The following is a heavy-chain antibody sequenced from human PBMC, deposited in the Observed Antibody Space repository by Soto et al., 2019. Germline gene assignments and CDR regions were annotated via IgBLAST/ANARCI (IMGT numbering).Heavy chain of an antibody. D-gene: IGHD6-25*01. J-gene: IGHJ6*02. V-gene: IGHV3-30*03. CDR2: ISYDGSNK. CDR3: ATDRRPNYFYGMDV. Sequence: QVQLVESGGGVVQPGRSLRLSCAASGFTFSSYGMHCVRQAPGKGLEWVAVISYDGSNKYYADSVKGRFTISRDNSKNTLYLQMSSPRAEDTAVYYLATDRRPNYFYGMDVWGQGTTVTVSS. CDR1: GFTFSSYG.